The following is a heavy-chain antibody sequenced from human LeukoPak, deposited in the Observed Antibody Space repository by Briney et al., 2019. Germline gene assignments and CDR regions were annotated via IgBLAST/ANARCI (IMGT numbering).Heavy chain of an antibody. CDR1: GGSISGYY. V-gene: IGHV4-59*08. J-gene: IGHJ4*02. D-gene: IGHD6-19*01. CDR2: IYYSGST. Sequence: SETLSLTCTVSGGSISGYYWSWTRQPPGKGLEWIGYIYYSGSTSYNSSLKSRLTISVDTSRNQFSLKLSSVTAADTAVYYCARHSSALGGLFDYWGQGTLVTVSS. CDR3: ARHSSALGGLFDY.